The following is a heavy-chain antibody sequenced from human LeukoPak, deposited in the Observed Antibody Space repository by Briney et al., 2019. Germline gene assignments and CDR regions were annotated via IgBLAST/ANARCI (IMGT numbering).Heavy chain of an antibody. Sequence: SETLSLTRTVSGGSISSGSYYWSWIRQPAGKGLEWIGRIYTSGSTNYNPSLKSRVTISVDTSKNQFSLKLSSVTAADTAVYYCARMDQGSRNYGIDVWGKGTTVTVSS. CDR3: ARMDQGSRNYGIDV. D-gene: IGHD2-15*01. CDR1: GGSISSGSYY. J-gene: IGHJ6*04. CDR2: IYTSGST. V-gene: IGHV4-61*02.